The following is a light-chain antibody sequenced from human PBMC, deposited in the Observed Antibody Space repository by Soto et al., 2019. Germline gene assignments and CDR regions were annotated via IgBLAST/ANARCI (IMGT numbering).Light chain of an antibody. V-gene: IGLV1-51*01. CDR2: DNN. CDR3: GTWDSSLSAYYV. CDR1: SSNIGNNY. Sequence: QSVLTQPPSVSAAPGQKVTISCSGSSSNIGNNYVSWYQQLPGTAPKLLIYDNNKRPSGIPDRFSGSKSGTSATLGITGLQTGDEADYYCGTWDSSLSAYYVFATGTKVTVL. J-gene: IGLJ1*01.